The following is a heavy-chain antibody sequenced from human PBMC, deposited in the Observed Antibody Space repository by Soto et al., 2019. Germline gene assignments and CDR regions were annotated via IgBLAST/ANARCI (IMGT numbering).Heavy chain of an antibody. CDR3: ARDVGTLAAANYGMDL. Sequence: SVKVSCKASGGTFSSYAISWVRQAPGQGLEWMGGIIPIFGTANYAQKFQGRVTITADESTSTAYMELSRLRSEDTAVYYCARDVGTLAAANYGMDLWGPGTTVTVSS. CDR2: IIPIFGTA. V-gene: IGHV1-69*13. J-gene: IGHJ6*02. D-gene: IGHD6-13*01. CDR1: GGTFSSYA.